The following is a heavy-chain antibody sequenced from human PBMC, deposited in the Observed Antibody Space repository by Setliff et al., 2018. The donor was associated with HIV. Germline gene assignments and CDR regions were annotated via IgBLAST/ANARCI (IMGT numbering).Heavy chain of an antibody. J-gene: IGHJ4*02. CDR1: GGSISSSSYY. D-gene: IGHD6-13*01. CDR3: ARDGYSSSWYVISRSFDY. Sequence: PSETLSLTCIVSGGSISSSSYYWGWIRQPPGKGLEWIGTVYYSGSTYYNPSLKSRVTISVDTSENQFSLKLSSVTAADTAVYYCARDGYSSSWYVISRSFDYWGQGILVTVS. V-gene: IGHV4-39*07. CDR2: VYYSGST.